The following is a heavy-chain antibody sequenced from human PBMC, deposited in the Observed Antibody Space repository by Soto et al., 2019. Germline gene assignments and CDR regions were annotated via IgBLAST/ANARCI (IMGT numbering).Heavy chain of an antibody. V-gene: IGHV4-31*03. D-gene: IGHD3-10*01. CDR2: IYYSGST. Sequence: PSETLSLTCTVSGGSISSGGYYWSWIRQHPGKGLEWIGYIYYSGSTYYNPSLKSRVTISVDTSKNQFSLKLSSVTAADTAVYYCARGIRINYGSGSYKNVRNWFDPWGQGTLVTVSS. CDR3: ARGIRINYGSGSYKNVRNWFDP. CDR1: GGSISSGGYY. J-gene: IGHJ5*02.